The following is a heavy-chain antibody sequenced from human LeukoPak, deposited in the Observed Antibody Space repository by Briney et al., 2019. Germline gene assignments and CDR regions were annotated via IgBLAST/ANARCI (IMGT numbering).Heavy chain of an antibody. CDR3: AKDRDSRSC. CDR1: GFTFSSYA. Sequence: PGGSLRLSCAASGFTFSSYAMSGVRQAPGKVLEWVSAISGSGGSTYYADSVKGRVTISRDNSKNTLYLQMNSLRAEDTAVYYCAKDRDSRSCWGQGTLVTVSS. J-gene: IGHJ4*02. D-gene: IGHD6-13*01. CDR2: ISGSGGST. V-gene: IGHV3-23*01.